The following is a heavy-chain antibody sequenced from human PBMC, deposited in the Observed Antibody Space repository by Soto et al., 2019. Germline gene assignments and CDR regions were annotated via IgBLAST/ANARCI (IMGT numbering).Heavy chain of an antibody. J-gene: IGHJ4*02. Sequence: EVQLLESGGGLVQPGGSLRLSSAASGFTFSKYALSWVRQAPGKGLEWVSAISGSGGTTHYADSVKGRVTISRDNSKDTVFLQMNSLRAEDTAVYSCAKYYYDRSGSPLAFDYWGQGTLVTVSS. CDR3: AKYYYDRSGSPLAFDY. D-gene: IGHD3-22*01. V-gene: IGHV3-23*01. CDR2: ISGSGGTT. CDR1: GFTFSKYA.